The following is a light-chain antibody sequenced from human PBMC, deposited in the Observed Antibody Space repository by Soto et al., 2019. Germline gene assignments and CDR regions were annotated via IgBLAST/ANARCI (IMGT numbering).Light chain of an antibody. CDR2: GAS. CDR3: QQYYSWPRT. J-gene: IGKJ5*01. CDR1: RSVSSY. V-gene: IGKV3-15*01. Sequence: EILLKQSSSPPPFSPGKSPTPSCWATRSVSSYLAWYQQKPGQAPRLLIYGASTRATGIPARFSGSGSGTEFTLTISSLQAEDCAVYYCQQYYSWPRTFGQGTRLEIK.